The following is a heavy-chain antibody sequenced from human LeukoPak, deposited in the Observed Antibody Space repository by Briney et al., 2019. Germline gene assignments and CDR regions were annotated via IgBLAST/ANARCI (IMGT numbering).Heavy chain of an antibody. CDR2: INHRVST. J-gene: IGHJ6*02. CDR1: GGSFSGYY. CDR3: ARGHAQNDSGERPYYYYGMDV. D-gene: IGHD4-17*01. V-gene: IGHV4-34*01. Sequence: SETLSLTCAVYGGSFSGYYWSCIRHPPGKGREWMGEINHRVSTNYNPSPKSRVTISVDTSKNQFSLKLSSVPAADTAVYYCARGHAQNDSGERPYYYYGMDVWGQGTTVTVSS.